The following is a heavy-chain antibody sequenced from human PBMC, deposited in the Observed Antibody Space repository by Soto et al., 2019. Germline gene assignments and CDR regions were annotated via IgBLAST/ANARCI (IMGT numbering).Heavy chain of an antibody. V-gene: IGHV1-2*04. J-gene: IGHJ4*02. CDR2: INPNSGGT. Sequence: ASVKVSCKASGYTFTGYYMHWVRQAPGQGLEWMGWINPNSGGTNYAQKFQGWVTMTRDTSISTAYMELSRLRSDDTSVYYCARNGYCSGGSCPGDYWGQGTLVTVSS. D-gene: IGHD2-15*01. CDR3: ARNGYCSGGSCPGDY. CDR1: GYTFTGYY.